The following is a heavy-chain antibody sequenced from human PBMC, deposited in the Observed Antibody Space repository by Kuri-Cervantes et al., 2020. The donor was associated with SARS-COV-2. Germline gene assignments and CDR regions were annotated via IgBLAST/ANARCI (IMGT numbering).Heavy chain of an antibody. D-gene: IGHD6-6*01. CDR1: GYTFTGYY. Sequence: ASVKVSCKASGYTFTGYYMHWVRQAPGQGLEWMGWINPNNGGTNYAQKFQGRVTMTRDTSISTAYMELSRLRSDDTAVYYCARGGIAARLVFDYWGQGTLVTVSS. V-gene: IGHV1-2*02. J-gene: IGHJ4*02. CDR2: INPNNGGT. CDR3: ARGGIAARLVFDY.